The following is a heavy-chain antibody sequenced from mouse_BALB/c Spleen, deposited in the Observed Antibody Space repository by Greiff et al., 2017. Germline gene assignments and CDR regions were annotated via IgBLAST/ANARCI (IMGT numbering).Heavy chain of an antibody. V-gene: IGHV1S81*02. CDR2: INPSNGRT. D-gene: IGHD2-1*01. J-gene: IGHJ1*01. CDR3: ARKRGNYPLGYFDV. Sequence: QVQLQQPGAELVKPGASVKLSCKASGYTFTSYWMHWVKQRPGQGLEWIGEINPSNGRTNYNEKFKSKATLTVDKSSSTAYMQLSSLTSEDSAVYYCARKRGNYPLGYFDVWGAGITVTVSS. CDR1: GYTFTSYW.